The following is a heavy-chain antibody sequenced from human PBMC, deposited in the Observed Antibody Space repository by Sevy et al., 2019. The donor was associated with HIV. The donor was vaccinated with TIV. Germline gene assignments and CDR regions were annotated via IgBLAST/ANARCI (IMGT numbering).Heavy chain of an antibody. CDR1: GGSISSGSYY. CDR2: IYTSGST. J-gene: IGHJ5*02. Sequence: SETLSLTCTVSGGSISSGSYYWSWIRQPAGKGLEWIGRIYTSGSTNYNPSLKSRVTIAVDTSKNQFSLKLSSVTAADTAVYYCARAFPNSSPFLPFDPWGQGTLVTVSS. V-gene: IGHV4-61*02. CDR3: ARAFPNSSPFLPFDP. D-gene: IGHD1-1*01.